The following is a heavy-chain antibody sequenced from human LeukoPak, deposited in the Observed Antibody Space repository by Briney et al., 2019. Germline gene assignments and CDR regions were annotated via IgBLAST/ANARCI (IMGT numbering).Heavy chain of an antibody. CDR3: ARGTYVLDAFDI. D-gene: IGHD1/OR15-1a*01. J-gene: IGHJ3*02. Sequence: SVKVSCKTSGGTFSSYAISWVRQAPGQGLEWMGGIIPIFGTANYAQKFQGRVTITTDESTSTAYMELSSLRSEDTAVYYCARGTYVLDAFDIWGQGTMVTVSS. CDR1: GGTFSSYA. V-gene: IGHV1-69*05. CDR2: IIPIFGTA.